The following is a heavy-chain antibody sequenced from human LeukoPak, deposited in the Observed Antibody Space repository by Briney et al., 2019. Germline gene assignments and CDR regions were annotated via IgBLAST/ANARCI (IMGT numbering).Heavy chain of an antibody. J-gene: IGHJ5*02. CDR2: ISAYNGNT. V-gene: IGHV1-18*01. Sequence: ASVKVSCKASGYTFTSYGISWVRQAPGQGLEWMGWISAYNGNTNYAQKLQGRVTMTTDTSTSTAYMELRSLRSDDTAVYYCARDPSSSWYEGNWFDPWGQGTLVTVSS. CDR3: ARDPSSSWYEGNWFDP. D-gene: IGHD6-13*01. CDR1: GYTFTSYG.